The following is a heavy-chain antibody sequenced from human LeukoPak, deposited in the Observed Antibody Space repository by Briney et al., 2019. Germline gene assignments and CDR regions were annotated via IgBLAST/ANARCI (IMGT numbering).Heavy chain of an antibody. J-gene: IGHJ4*02. CDR2: IYYSGST. V-gene: IGHV4-59*08. CDR1: GGSISSYY. CDR3: ARRGIAAAGYDY. D-gene: IGHD6-13*01. Sequence: SETLSLTCTVSGGSISSYYWSWIRQPPGKGLEWIGYIYYSGSTNYNPSLKSRVTISVDTSKNQFSLKLSSVTAADTAVYYCARRGIAAAGYDYWAREPWSPSPQ.